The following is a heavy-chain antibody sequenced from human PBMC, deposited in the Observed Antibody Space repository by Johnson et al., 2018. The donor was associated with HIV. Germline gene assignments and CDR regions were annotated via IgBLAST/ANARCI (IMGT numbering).Heavy chain of an antibody. J-gene: IGHJ3*02. CDR2: ISSSGLHI. CDR3: ARGQLDNAFDI. V-gene: IGHV3-11*04. Sequence: QVQLVESGGGLVKPGGSLRLSCAASGFTFSDYYMSWIRQAPGKGLEWVSYISSSGLHIYYADSVKGRFTISRDNSKNSLCLQMNSLRAEDTSVYYCARGQLDNAFDIWGQGTTVTVSS. D-gene: IGHD6-13*01. CDR1: GFTFSDYY.